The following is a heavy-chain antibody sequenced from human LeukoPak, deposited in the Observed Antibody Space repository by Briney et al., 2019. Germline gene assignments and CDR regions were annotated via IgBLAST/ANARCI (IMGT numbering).Heavy chain of an antibody. V-gene: IGHV4-38-2*01. CDR3: ARHDYYDSSGYSGYDNWFDP. D-gene: IGHD3-22*01. CDR2: IYHSGST. CDR1: GYSISSGYY. J-gene: IGHJ5*02. Sequence: SETLSLTCAVSGYSISSGYYWGWIRPPPGKGLEWIGIIYHSGSTYYNPSLKSRVTISVDTSKNQFSLKLSSVTAADTAVYYCARHDYYDSSGYSGYDNWFDPWGQGTLVTVSS.